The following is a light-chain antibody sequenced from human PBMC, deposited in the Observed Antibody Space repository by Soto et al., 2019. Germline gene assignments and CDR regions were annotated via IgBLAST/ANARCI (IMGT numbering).Light chain of an antibody. CDR3: SSYTSSRTYV. CDR2: EVS. J-gene: IGLJ1*01. CDR1: SSDVGSYNR. V-gene: IGLV2-18*02. Sequence: QSVLTQPPSVSGSPGQSVTISCTGTSSDVGSYNRVSWYQQPPGTAPKLMIYEVSNRPSGVPDRFSGSKSGNTASLTISGLQAEDEADYYCSSYTSSRTYVFVTGTKVTVL.